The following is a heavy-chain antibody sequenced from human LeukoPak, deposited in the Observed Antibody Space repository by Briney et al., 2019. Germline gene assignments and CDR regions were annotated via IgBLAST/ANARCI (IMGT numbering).Heavy chain of an antibody. CDR1: GFTFSDTW. CDR2: ISSSSSSI. D-gene: IGHD3-10*02. Sequence: GGSLRLSCAASGFTFSDTWMHWVRQAPGEGLVWVSSISSSSSSIYYADSVKGRFTISRDNAKNSLYLQMNSLRAEDTAVYYCAELGITMIGGVWGKGTTVTISS. CDR3: AELGITMIGGV. J-gene: IGHJ6*04. V-gene: IGHV3-21*01.